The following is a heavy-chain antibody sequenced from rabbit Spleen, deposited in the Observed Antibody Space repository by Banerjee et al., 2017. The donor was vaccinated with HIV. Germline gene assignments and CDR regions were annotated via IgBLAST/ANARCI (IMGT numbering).Heavy chain of an antibody. CDR1: GFDFSRAVW. CDR2: IYSGSSGDT. J-gene: IGHJ4*01. D-gene: IGHD4-1*01. Sequence: QEQLVESGGDLVKPEGSLTLTCTASGFDFSRAVWICWVRQAPGKGLEWIACIYSGSSGDTYYASWAKGRFTISKTSSTTVTLQMTSLTVADTATYFCARDWWGDGNWDLWGPGTLVTVS. V-gene: IGHV1S45*01. CDR3: ARDWWGDGNWDL.